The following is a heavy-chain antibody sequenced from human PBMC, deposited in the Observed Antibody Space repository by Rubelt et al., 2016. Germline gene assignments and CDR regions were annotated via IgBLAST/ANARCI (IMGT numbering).Heavy chain of an antibody. CDR3: ARAEQPYYFDY. Sequence: QVQLQQWGAGLLKPSETLSLTCAVYGGSFSGYYWSWIRQPPGKGLEWIGEINHSGSTNYNPSLKSRVTIAVDTSKNQFSLKLSSVTAADTAVYYCARAEQPYYFDYWGQGTLVTVSS. V-gene: IGHV4-34*01. CDR1: GGSFSGYY. J-gene: IGHJ4*02. CDR2: INHSGST. D-gene: IGHD6-13*01.